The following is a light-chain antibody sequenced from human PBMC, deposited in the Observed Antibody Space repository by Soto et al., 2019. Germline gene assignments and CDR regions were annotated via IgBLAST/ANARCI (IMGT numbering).Light chain of an antibody. CDR3: QQYGNSPPST. CDR2: GAS. J-gene: IGKJ2*01. Sequence: DTVLTQSPATLSSSPGDRATLSCRASQSVRSYYLAWHQQKPGQPPRLLIYGASTRATGIPDRFSGSGSGTDFTLTISRLEPEDFAVYYCQQYGNSPPSTFGQGTKLDIK. CDR1: QSVRSYY. V-gene: IGKV3-20*01.